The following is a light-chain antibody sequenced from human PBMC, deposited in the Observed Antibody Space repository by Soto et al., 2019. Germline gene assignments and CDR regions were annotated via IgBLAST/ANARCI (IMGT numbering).Light chain of an antibody. CDR2: GAS. CDR1: QSVSSSY. CDR3: QQYGSHLGRT. V-gene: IGKV3-20*01. J-gene: IGKJ1*01. Sequence: EIVLTQSPGTLSLSPGERATLSCRASQSVSSSYLAWYQQKPGQAPRLLIYGASSRATGIPDRFSGSGSGTDFTLTISRLEPEDFAVYYCQQYGSHLGRTFGQGTKV.